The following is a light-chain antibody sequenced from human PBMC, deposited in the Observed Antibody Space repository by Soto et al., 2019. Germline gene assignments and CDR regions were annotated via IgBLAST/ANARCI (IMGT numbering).Light chain of an antibody. CDR1: QSIRSER. CDR3: QEYDGAPIT. Sequence: EIVLTQSPDTLSFSPGERATLSCRASQSIRSERLAWYQQKPGQAPRLVIFDASNRASGMPDRFSGSGSGTEFTLTIARLEPEEFAVYYCQEYDGAPITFGLGTRLEIK. J-gene: IGKJ5*01. CDR2: DAS. V-gene: IGKV3-20*01.